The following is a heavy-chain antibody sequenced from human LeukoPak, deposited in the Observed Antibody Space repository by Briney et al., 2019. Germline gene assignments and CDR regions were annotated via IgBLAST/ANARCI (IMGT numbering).Heavy chain of an antibody. J-gene: IGHJ4*02. CDR1: GYSFTSYW. Sequence: PGESLKISCKGSGYSFTSYWIGWVRQMPGKGLEWMGIIYPGDSDTRYSPSFQGQVTISADKSISTAYLQWSSLKASDTAMYYCARWGDKIRGYGGNSFIWGQGTLVTVSS. V-gene: IGHV5-51*01. CDR3: ARWGDKIRGYGGNSFI. D-gene: IGHD4-23*01. CDR2: IYPGDSDT.